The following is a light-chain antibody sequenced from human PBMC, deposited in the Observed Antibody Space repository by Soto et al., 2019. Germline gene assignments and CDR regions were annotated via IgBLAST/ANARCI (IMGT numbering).Light chain of an antibody. Sequence: DIVLTQSPGTLSLSPGERATLSCRASQSVNSNYLAWYQQKPGQAPRLLIFGASTRATGISDRFRGSGSGTDFTLTISSLQSEDFAVYYCQQYNNWPPTFGQGTKVDIK. CDR3: QQYNNWPPT. J-gene: IGKJ1*01. V-gene: IGKV3-20*01. CDR2: GAS. CDR1: QSVNSNY.